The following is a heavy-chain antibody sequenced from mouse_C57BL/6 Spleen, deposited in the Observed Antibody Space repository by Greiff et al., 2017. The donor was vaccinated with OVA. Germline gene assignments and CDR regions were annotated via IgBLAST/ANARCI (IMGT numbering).Heavy chain of an antibody. V-gene: IGHV1-62-2*01. Sequence: QVQLKQSGAELVKPGASVRLSCKALGYTFTEFTIHWVKKRSGRGLGGIGWFYPGSGSIKYNDKFKDKATLTADKSSSTVYMELSRLTSEDSAVYFCARHEGAPNWDWFAYWGQGTLVTVSA. D-gene: IGHD4-1*02. J-gene: IGHJ3*01. CDR1: GYTFTEFT. CDR2: FYPGSGSI. CDR3: ARHEGAPNWDWFAY.